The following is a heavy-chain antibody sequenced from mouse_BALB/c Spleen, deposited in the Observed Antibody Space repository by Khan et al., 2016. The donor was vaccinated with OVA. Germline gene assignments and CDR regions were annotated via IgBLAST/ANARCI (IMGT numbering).Heavy chain of an antibody. V-gene: IGHV5-9-3*01. D-gene: IGHD2-2*01. CDR1: GFTFSSFA. CDR3: ARSLVDYCGMDY. Sequence: EVELVESGGGVVKPGGSLKLSCSASGFTFSSFAMSWVRQTPEKRLEWVATISSGGHYTFYPDSVKGRFTISRDNARNTLYLQMSSLRSEDTAMYYCARSLVDYCGMDYWGQGTSVTVSS. J-gene: IGHJ4*01. CDR2: ISSGGHYT.